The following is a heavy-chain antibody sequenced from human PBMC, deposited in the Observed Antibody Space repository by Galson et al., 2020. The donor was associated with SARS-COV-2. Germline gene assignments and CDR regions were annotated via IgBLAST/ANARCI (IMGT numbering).Heavy chain of an antibody. J-gene: IGHJ6*03. D-gene: IGHD2-2*01. CDR2: IFTSGGST. CDR3: AKDLDRSSWYAYYYYMDV. V-gene: IGHV3-23*01. Sequence: GESLKISCAASGFTFSSYAMSWVRQAPGKGLEWVSGIFTSGGSTYYADSVQGRFTISRDNSKSTLYLEMSDLRAEDTAVYYCAKDLDRSSWYAYYYYMDVWGKGTTVTVS. CDR1: GFTFSSYA.